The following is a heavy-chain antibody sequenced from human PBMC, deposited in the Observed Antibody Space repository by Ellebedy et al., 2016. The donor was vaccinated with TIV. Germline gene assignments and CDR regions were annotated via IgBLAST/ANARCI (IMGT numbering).Heavy chain of an antibody. Sequence: PGGSLRLSRAASGFTFSRYAMTWVRQAPGKGLEWVSGIVGNGAHVYADSVKGRFTISRDNSKSTLDLQMNSLRAEETAVYYCTRAASGIVVVNHWGYWGQGTLVTVSS. CDR2: IVGNGAH. J-gene: IGHJ4*02. V-gene: IGHV3-23*01. CDR1: GFTFSRYA. D-gene: IGHD3-22*01. CDR3: TRAASGIVVVNHWGY.